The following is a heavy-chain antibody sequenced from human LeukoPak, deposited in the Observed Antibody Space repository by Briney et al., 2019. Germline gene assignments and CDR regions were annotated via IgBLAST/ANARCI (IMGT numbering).Heavy chain of an antibody. Sequence: GGSLRLSCAASGFTFSSYAMSWVRQAPGKGLEWVSAISGSGGSTYYADSVKGRFTISRDNSKNTLYLQMNSLRAEDTAVYYCAKDFRGYSGYDSYFDYWGQGTLVTVSS. CDR2: ISGSGGST. CDR1: GFTFSSYA. CDR3: AKDFRGYSGYDSYFDY. J-gene: IGHJ4*02. D-gene: IGHD5-12*01. V-gene: IGHV3-23*01.